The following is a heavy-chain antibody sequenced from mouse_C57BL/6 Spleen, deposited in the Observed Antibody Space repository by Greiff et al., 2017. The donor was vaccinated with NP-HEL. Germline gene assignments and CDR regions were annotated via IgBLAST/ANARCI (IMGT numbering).Heavy chain of an antibody. V-gene: IGHV1-26*01. CDR2: INPNNGGT. CDR1: GYTFTDYY. D-gene: IGHD1-1*01. Sequence: EVQLQQSGPELVKPGASVKISCKASGYTFTDYYMNWVKQSHGKSLEWIGDINPNNGGTSYNQKFKGKATLTVDKSSSTAYMELRSLTSEDSAVYYCAKVYYYGSSYAFDYWGQGTTLTVSS. J-gene: IGHJ2*01. CDR3: AKVYYYGSSYAFDY.